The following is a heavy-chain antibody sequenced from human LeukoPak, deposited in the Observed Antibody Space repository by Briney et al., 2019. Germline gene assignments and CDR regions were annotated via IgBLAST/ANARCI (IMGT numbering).Heavy chain of an antibody. CDR3: AREGYSSSTNDY. Sequence: ASVKVSCKTSGYTFTGYYMHWVRQAPGQGLEWMGIINPSGGSTSYAQKFQGRVTMTRDMSTSTVYMELSSLRSDDTAVYYCAREGYSSSTNDYWGQGTLVTVSS. V-gene: IGHV1-46*01. CDR2: INPSGGST. J-gene: IGHJ4*02. D-gene: IGHD6-13*01. CDR1: GYTFTGYY.